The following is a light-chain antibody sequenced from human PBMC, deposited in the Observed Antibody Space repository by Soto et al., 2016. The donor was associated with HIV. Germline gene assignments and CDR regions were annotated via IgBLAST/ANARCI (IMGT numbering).Light chain of an antibody. J-gene: IGKJ4*01. V-gene: IGKV1-27*01. Sequence: DIQMTQSPSSLSGSIGDRVSITCRASQDIYNYLAWYQQKPGKVPRLLISAAMNSESGVPSRFRGSGSGTEFTLTITSLQPEDIATYYCQKYNGVITFGGGTKVEI. CDR1: QDIYNY. CDR2: AAM. CDR3: QKYNGVIT.